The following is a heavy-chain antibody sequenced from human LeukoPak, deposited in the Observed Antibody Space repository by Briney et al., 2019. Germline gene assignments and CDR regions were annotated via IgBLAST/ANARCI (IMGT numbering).Heavy chain of an antibody. CDR3: ARSHYQSSGYFDQDAFDI. D-gene: IGHD3-22*01. CDR1: GFTFSDHY. J-gene: IGHJ3*02. V-gene: IGHV3-72*01. Sequence: PGGSLRLSCAASGFTFSDHYMDWVRQAPGEGLEWVGRTRNKVNSYTTEYAASVKGRFTISRDDSKNSLYLQMNSLRTEDTAVYYYARSHYQSSGYFDQDAFDIWGQGTMVTVSS. CDR2: TRNKVNSYTT.